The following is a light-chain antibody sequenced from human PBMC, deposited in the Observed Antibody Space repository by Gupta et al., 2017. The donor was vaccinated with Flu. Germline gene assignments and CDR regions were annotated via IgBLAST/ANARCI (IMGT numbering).Light chain of an antibody. CDR1: SSTIGTNI. V-gene: IGLV1-44*01. CDR3: AAWDDSVNGWV. J-gene: IGLJ3*02. Sequence: QSLLTQPPSASGTPGQRVPISCPGGSSTIGTNIVNWYQQFPGTAPKLLIYSNFERPSGVPDRFSGSKSGTSASLAISGLQSEDEAEYFCAAWDDSVNGWVFGGGTKVTVL. CDR2: SNF.